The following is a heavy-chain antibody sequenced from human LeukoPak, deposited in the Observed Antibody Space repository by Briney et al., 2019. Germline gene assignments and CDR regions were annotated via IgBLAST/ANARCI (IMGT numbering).Heavy chain of an antibody. V-gene: IGHV3-30-3*01. D-gene: IGHD4-23*01. J-gene: IGHJ4*02. CDR2: MSPDGNKK. Sequence: GGSLRLSCAASGFTFSDYNMHWVRQAPGKGLDWVALMSPDGNKKYYADSVKGRFTISRDNAKNSLYLQVISLRAEDTAVYYCARNRYGGNSGFDYWGQGTLVTVSS. CDR1: GFTFSDYN. CDR3: ARNRYGGNSGFDY.